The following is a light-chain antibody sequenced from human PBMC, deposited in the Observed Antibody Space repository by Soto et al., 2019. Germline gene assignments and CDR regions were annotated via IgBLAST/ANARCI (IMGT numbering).Light chain of an antibody. CDR1: SSDVGAYNY. CDR3: SSYTTSRAYV. CDR2: EVS. J-gene: IGLJ1*01. V-gene: IGLV2-14*01. Sequence: QSALTQPASVSGSPGQSITISCTGTSSDVGAYNYVSWYQQQSGKAPKLMIHEVSNRPSGVSNSFSGSKSGNTASLTISGLQAEDEADYYCSSYTTSRAYVLGLGTKVIVL.